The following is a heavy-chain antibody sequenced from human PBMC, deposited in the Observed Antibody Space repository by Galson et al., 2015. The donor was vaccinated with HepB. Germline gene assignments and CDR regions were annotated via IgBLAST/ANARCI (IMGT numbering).Heavy chain of an antibody. CDR3: TTSASARGFWYFDL. CDR1: GFTFSNAW. J-gene: IGHJ2*01. V-gene: IGHV3-15*01. D-gene: IGHD2-15*01. Sequence: SLRLSCAASGFTFSNAWMSWVRQAPGKGLEWVGRIKSKTDGGTTDYAAPVKGRFTMSRDDSKNTLYLQMNSLKTEDTAVYYCTTSASARGFWYFDLWGRGTLVTVSS. CDR2: IKSKTDGGTT.